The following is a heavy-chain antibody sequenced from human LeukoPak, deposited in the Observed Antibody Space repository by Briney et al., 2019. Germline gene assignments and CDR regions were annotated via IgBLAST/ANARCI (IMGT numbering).Heavy chain of an antibody. Sequence: KPSETLSLTCTVSGCSISSSTYYWGWIRQPPGKGLEYIGSINYSGSTYYNPSLRSRVTISVDTSKNQFSLKLSSVTAADTAVYYCARGSPYHYWGQGTLVTVSS. CDR2: INYSGST. CDR1: GCSISSSTYY. V-gene: IGHV4-39*01. J-gene: IGHJ4*02. CDR3: ARGSPYHY. D-gene: IGHD2-2*01.